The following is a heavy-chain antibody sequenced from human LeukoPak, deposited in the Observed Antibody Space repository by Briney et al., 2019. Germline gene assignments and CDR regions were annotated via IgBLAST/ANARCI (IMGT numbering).Heavy chain of an antibody. CDR1: GYTFTGYY. V-gene: IGHV1-2*06. D-gene: IGHD3-22*01. CDR3: ARDRVQYYYDSSGYLAHDAFDI. Sequence: ASVKVSCKASGYTFTGYYMHWVRQAPGQGLEWMGRINPNSGGTNYAQKSQGRVTMTRDTSISTAYMELSSLRSEDTAVYYCARDRVQYYYDSSGYLAHDAFDIWGQGTMVTVSS. J-gene: IGHJ3*02. CDR2: INPNSGGT.